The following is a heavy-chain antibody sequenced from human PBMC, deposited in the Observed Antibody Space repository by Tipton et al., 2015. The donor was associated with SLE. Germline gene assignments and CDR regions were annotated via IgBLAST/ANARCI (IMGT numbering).Heavy chain of an antibody. CDR2: IYYSGST. Sequence: TLSLTCAVSGYSIRTVYFWGWVRQPPGKGLEWIGSIYYSGSTYYNPSLKSRVTISVDTSKNQFSLKLSSVTAADTAVYYCAGLHWYYYDSSGADYWGQGTLVTVSS. CDR3: AGLHWYYYDSSGADY. J-gene: IGHJ4*02. CDR1: GYSIRTVYF. D-gene: IGHD3-22*01. V-gene: IGHV4-38-2*01.